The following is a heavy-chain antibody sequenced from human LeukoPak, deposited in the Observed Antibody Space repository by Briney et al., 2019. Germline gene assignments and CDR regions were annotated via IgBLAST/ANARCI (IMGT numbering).Heavy chain of an antibody. CDR1: GFTFSSYA. V-gene: IGHV3-30-3*01. J-gene: IGHJ4*02. Sequence: GGSLRLSCAASGFTFSSYAMHWVRQAPGKGLEWVAVISYDGSNKYYADSVRGRFTISRDNSKNTLYLQMHSLRAEDTAVYFCARDMREGYFDWLGPNDNWGQGILVTVSS. CDR3: ARDMREGYFDWLGPNDN. D-gene: IGHD3-9*01. CDR2: ISYDGSNK.